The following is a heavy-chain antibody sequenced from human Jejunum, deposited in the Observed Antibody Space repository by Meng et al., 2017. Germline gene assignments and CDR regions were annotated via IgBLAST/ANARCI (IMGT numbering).Heavy chain of an antibody. CDR1: GFTFSDYY. CDR2: ISSSGSTI. CDR3: ARDLRITMVRGVTFDY. D-gene: IGHD3-10*01. Sequence: GESLKISCAASGFTFSDYYMSWIRQAPGKGLECVSYISSSGSTIYYADSVKGRFTISRDNAKNSLYLQMNSLRAEDTAVYYCARDLRITMVRGVTFDYWGQGTLVTVSS. V-gene: IGHV3-11*01. J-gene: IGHJ4*02.